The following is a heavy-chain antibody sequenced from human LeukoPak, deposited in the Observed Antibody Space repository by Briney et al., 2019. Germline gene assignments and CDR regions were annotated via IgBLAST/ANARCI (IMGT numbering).Heavy chain of an antibody. Sequence: ASVNLSFTASGCTFTIYANSWVRQPHGPGQERMGRIITIFGIANYAQKFQGRVTITADKSTSTAYMELSSLRSEDTAVYYCARGHPTVVPAASMDVWGQGTTVTVSS. CDR1: GCTFTIYA. V-gene: IGHV1-69*04. CDR3: ARGHPTVVPAASMDV. J-gene: IGHJ6*02. D-gene: IGHD2-2*01. CDR2: IITIFGIA.